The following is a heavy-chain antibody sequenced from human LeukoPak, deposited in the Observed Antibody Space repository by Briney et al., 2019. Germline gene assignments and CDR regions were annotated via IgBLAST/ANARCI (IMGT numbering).Heavy chain of an antibody. CDR2: VYYTGST. Sequence: PSETLSLTCSVSGGSISSHYWSWIRQPPGKGLEWTGLEWIGYVYYTGSTNYNPSLKSRVTISVDTSKNQFSLRLSSVTAADTAVYYCARDSAGPLRYLRDYYYYGMDVWGQGSTVTVSS. CDR1: GGSISSHY. D-gene: IGHD3-9*01. CDR3: ARDSAGPLRYLRDYYYYGMDV. J-gene: IGHJ6*02. V-gene: IGHV4-59*11.